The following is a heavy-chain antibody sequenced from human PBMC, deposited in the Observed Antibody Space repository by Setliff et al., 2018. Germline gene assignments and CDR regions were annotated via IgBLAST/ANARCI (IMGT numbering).Heavy chain of an antibody. J-gene: IGHJ5*01. CDR3: AKGAGWYAS. CDR2: VYFTGKT. D-gene: IGHD6-19*01. CDR1: NDSMTSDY. V-gene: IGHV4-59*08. Sequence: PSETLSLTCTVSNDSMTSDYWSWLRQPPGKGLEWIAYVYFTGKTNYNPSLKSRVTISLDMSKNQFSLKLTSVTAADTAMYYCAKGAGWYASWGQGTLVTVSS.